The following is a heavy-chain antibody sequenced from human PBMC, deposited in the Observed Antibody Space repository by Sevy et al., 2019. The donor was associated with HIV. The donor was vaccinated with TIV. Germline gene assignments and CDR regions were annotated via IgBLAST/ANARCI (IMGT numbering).Heavy chain of an antibody. CDR1: GYTFSTYG. CDR2: INTFTGDT. Sequence: PRASVKVSCEASGYTFSTYGINWVRQAPGQGLEWMGWINTFTGDTNYLQKLQDRVTMTKDTSTSTVYMELRSLRSDDTAVYYCARGYCSGGRCYPGGYWGQGTLVTVSS. D-gene: IGHD2-15*01. CDR3: ARGYCSGGRCYPGGY. V-gene: IGHV1-18*01. J-gene: IGHJ4*02.